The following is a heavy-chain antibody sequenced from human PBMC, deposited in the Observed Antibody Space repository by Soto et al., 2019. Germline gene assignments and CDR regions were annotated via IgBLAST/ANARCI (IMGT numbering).Heavy chain of an antibody. Sequence: QVQLVQSGAEVKKPGSSVKVSCKASGCTFSSYAISWVRQAPGQGLEWMGGIIPIFGTANDAQKFQGRVTITADESTSTAYMELSSLRAEDTAVYYCARGESGSYVFDYWGQGTLVTVSS. CDR1: GCTFSSYA. J-gene: IGHJ4*02. CDR3: ARGESGSYVFDY. V-gene: IGHV1-69*01. D-gene: IGHD1-26*01. CDR2: IIPIFGTA.